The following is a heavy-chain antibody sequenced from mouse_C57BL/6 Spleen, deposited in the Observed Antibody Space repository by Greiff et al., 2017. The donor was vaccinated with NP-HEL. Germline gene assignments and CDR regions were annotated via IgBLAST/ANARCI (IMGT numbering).Heavy chain of an antibody. CDR1: GYSFTDYN. V-gene: IGHV1-39*01. CDR2: INPNYGTT. CDR3: ARDGSSQAWFAY. Sequence: EVQLQQSGPELVKPGASVKISCKASGYSFTDYNMNWVKQSNGKSLEWIGVINPNYGTTSYNQKFKGKATLTAEKSSSTAYMQLSSLTSEDSAVYFCARDGSSQAWFAYWGQGTLVTVSA. D-gene: IGHD1-1*01. J-gene: IGHJ3*01.